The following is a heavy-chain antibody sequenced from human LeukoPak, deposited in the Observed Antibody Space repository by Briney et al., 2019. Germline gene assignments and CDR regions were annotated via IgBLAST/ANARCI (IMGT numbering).Heavy chain of an antibody. CDR3: AREVIAAAGQSSGWFDP. CDR1: GYTFTGYY. V-gene: IGHV1-2*02. Sequence: ASVKVSCKASGYTFTGYYMHWVRQAPGQGLEWMGWINPNSGGTNYAQKFQGRVTMTRDTSISTAYMELNRLRSDDTAVYYCAREVIAAAGQSSGWFDPWGQGTLVTVSS. D-gene: IGHD6-13*01. J-gene: IGHJ5*02. CDR2: INPNSGGT.